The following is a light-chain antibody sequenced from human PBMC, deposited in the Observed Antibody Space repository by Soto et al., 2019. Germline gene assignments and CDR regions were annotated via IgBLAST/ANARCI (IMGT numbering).Light chain of an antibody. V-gene: IGLV2-11*01. Sequence: QSALTQPRSVSGSPGQSVAISCTGTSSVVGGYNYVSWYQQHPGKAPKLIIYDVTKRPSGVPDRFSGSSSGNTASLTISGLQAEDEADYFCCSYAGSYSYVFGTGTKVTVL. CDR1: SSVVGGYNY. CDR3: CSYAGSYSYV. J-gene: IGLJ1*01. CDR2: DVT.